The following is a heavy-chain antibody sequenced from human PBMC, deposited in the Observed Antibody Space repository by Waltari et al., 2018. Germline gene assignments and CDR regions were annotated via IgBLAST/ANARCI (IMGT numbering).Heavy chain of an antibody. D-gene: IGHD6-6*01. CDR3: ASPAGRYSRSPFFDY. J-gene: IGHJ4*02. CDR2: INHDGNT. CDR1: GGSFSGDF. V-gene: IGHV4-34*01. Sequence: QVQLQQWGTRVLKPSETLSLTCAVHGGSFSGDFWAWIRQPPGKGLEWIGEINHDGNTNYNPSLKSRGSISADMSKNQFSLKVTSVTAADTAVYYCASPAGRYSRSPFFDYWGQGTLVTVSS.